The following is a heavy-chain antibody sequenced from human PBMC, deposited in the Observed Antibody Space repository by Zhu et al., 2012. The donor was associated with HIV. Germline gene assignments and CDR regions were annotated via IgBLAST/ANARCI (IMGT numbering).Heavy chain of an antibody. D-gene: IGHD6-19*01. Sequence: QVHLQESGPGLVKPSETLSLTCTVSGGSISNYYWTWMRQPAGKGLEWIGRILGTGTTYYNPSLESRVTMSVDTSKNQFSLKVTSVTAADTAIYYCARARGVAGTGYFDFWGQGILVTGLL. CDR2: ILGTGTT. J-gene: IGHJ4*02. CDR1: GGSISNYY. V-gene: IGHV4-4*07. CDR3: ARARGVAGTGYFDF.